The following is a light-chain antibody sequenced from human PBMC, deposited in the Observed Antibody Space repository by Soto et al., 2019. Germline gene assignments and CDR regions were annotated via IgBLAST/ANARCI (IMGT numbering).Light chain of an antibody. J-gene: IGKJ5*01. CDR3: QQAASFPIT. CDR2: DAS. Sequence: GMSQSPATLSVSTGERATLSCRASQTVSSNLAWYQQKPGQAPRLLIYDASTRATGIPVRFRGSGSGTEFTLTISSLQSEDFATYYCQQAASFPITFGQGTRLETK. V-gene: IGKV3-15*01. CDR1: QTVSSN.